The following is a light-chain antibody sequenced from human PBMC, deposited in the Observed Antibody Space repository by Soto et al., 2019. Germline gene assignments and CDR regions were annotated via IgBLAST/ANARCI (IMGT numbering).Light chain of an antibody. J-gene: IGKJ5*01. CDR1: QGVSSY. Sequence: EIVSTQSPPTLSLSPGERDTLSCRASQGVSSYLAWSQQTPGQAPRLLIYGASSRATGIPAKFSGSGSGTDFTLTISRLEPDDFAMYYCQQYGSSPRTFGQGTRLEIK. CDR2: GAS. CDR3: QQYGSSPRT. V-gene: IGKV3-20*01.